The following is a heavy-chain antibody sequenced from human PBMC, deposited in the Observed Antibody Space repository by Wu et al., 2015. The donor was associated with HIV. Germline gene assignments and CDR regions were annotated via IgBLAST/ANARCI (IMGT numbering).Heavy chain of an antibody. D-gene: IGHD6-6*01. J-gene: IGHJ4*02. CDR2: INPNTGDT. V-gene: IGHV1-2*02. CDR1: DYTFTTYY. Sequence: QVQLVQSVAEVKKPGASMKVSCKASDYTFTTYYIHWVRQAAGQGLEWMGWINPNTGDTKYAQKFQGRVTMTRDTSITTAYMNLSRLRSDDTAVYYCAILYSSSLGDFDYWGQGTLVTVSS. CDR3: AILYSSSLGDFDY.